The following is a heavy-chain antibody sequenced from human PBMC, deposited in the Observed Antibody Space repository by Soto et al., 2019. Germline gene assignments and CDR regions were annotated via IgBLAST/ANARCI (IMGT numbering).Heavy chain of an antibody. V-gene: IGHV4-31*03. CDR2: IYYSGST. CDR1: GGSISRGGYY. Sequence: SETLSLTCTVSGGSISRGGYYWSWIRQHPGKDLEWIGYIYYSGSTYYNPSLKSRVTISVDTSKNQFSLKLSSVTAADTAVYYCARGKRIAAAGTSSSWFDPWGQGTLVTVSS. D-gene: IGHD6-13*01. CDR3: ARGKRIAAAGTSSSWFDP. J-gene: IGHJ5*02.